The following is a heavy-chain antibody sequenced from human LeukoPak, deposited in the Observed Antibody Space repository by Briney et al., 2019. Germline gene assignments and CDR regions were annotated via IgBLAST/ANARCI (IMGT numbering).Heavy chain of an antibody. CDR3: TRDSDYYYMDV. CDR1: GFTFSDHY. V-gene: IGHV3-72*01. CDR2: SRNKANSYTT. Sequence: GGALRLSCAASGFTFSDHYMDWVRQAPGKGLDWVGRSRNKANSYTTEYAAPVKGRFTISRDDSKDSLYLQMTSLKTEDTAVYYCTRDSDYYYMDVWGKGTTVTVS. J-gene: IGHJ6*03. D-gene: IGHD6-19*01.